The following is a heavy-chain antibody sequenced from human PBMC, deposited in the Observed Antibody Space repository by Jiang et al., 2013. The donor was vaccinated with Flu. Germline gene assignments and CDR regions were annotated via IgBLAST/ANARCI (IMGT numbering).Heavy chain of an antibody. J-gene: IGHJ4*01. D-gene: IGHD3-3*01. CDR2: T. V-gene: IGHV4-34*01. CDR3: ARDPSRFWSGYYSRRGYYFDY. Sequence: TNYNPSLKSRVTISVDTSKNQFSLKLSSVTAADTAVYYCARDPSRFWSGYYSRRGYYFDYWGQGTLVTVSS.